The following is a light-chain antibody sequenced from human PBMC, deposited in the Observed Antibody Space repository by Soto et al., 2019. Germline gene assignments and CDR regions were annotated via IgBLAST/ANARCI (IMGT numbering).Light chain of an antibody. CDR2: GAS. Sequence: RVMTQSQATPSVSSGERATLSCRASQSVNIHLAWYQQKPGQAPRLLIYGASARATGIPAKFSGSGSGTEFTLTISSLQSEDFAVYYCQQYNKWPRTFGQGTKVDIK. CDR1: QSVNIH. J-gene: IGKJ1*01. CDR3: QQYNKWPRT. V-gene: IGKV3D-15*01.